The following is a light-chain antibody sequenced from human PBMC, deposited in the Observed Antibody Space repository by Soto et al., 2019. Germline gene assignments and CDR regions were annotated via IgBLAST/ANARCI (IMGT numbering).Light chain of an antibody. CDR1: QNILYNSNNRNY. V-gene: IGKV4-1*01. CDR2: WAS. Sequence: DIVMTQSPDSLAVSLGERATINCKSSQNILYNSNNRNYLAWYQQKPGQPPKLLIYWASTREAGVPDRFSGSASRTDFTLTISSLQAEDVAVYYCQQYYSLWTFGQGTKVEIK. CDR3: QQYYSLWT. J-gene: IGKJ1*01.